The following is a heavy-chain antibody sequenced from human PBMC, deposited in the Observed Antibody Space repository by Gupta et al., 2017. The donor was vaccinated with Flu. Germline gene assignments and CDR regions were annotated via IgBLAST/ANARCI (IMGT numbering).Heavy chain of an antibody. J-gene: IGHJ3*01. V-gene: IGHV3-23*01. D-gene: IGHD2-15*01. Sequence: EVQLLESGGDLVQPGESLRLSCAASGFTFSTYSMNWVRQAPGKGLEWVSVIMPSGDRTYYAGSVKSRLTTYRDNSKNTLYLKLNSLRVENTAVYDCAKSRSHCSGGNCYLGNLLWYASDVWGQGTVVTVSS. CDR2: IMPSGDRT. CDR3: AKSRSHCSGGNCYLGNLLWYASDV. CDR1: GFTFSTYS.